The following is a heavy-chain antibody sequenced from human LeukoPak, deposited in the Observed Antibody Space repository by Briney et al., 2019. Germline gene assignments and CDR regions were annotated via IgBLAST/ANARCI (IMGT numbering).Heavy chain of an antibody. V-gene: IGHV3-66*01. D-gene: IGHD2-15*01. CDR3: ARDEREQGYCSGGSCFWHAFDI. CDR1: GFTVSSNY. Sequence: PGGSLRLSCAASGFTVSSNYTSWVRQAPGKGLEWVSVIYSGGSTYYADSVKGRFTISRDNSKNTLYLQMNSLRAEDTAVYYCARDEREQGYCSGGSCFWHAFDIWGQGTMVTVSS. CDR2: IYSGGST. J-gene: IGHJ3*02.